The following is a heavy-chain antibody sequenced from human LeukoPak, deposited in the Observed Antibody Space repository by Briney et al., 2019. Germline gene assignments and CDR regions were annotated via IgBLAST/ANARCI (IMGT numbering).Heavy chain of an antibody. CDR3: ARDSSRSPGTWLFDP. J-gene: IGHJ5*02. D-gene: IGHD2-2*01. CDR2: IIPIFGTA. CDR1: GGTFSSYT. V-gene: IGHV1-69*13. Sequence: SVKVSCKASGGTFSSYTISWVRQAPGQGLEWMGGIIPIFGTANYAQKFQGRVTITADASTSTAYMELSRLRYEDTAVYYCARDSSRSPGTWLFDPWGQATLVTVSS.